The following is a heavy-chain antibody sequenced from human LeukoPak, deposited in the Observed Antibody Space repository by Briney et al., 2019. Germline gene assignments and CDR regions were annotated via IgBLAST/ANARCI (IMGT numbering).Heavy chain of an antibody. J-gene: IGHJ4*02. Sequence: GGSLRLSCAASGFTFSSYAMSWVRQAPGKGLEWVSAISGSGGSTYFADSVKGRFTISRDNSKNTLYLQMNSLRAEDTAVYYCAKDRGVTRYGDCSFDYWGQGTLVTVSS. CDR3: AKDRGVTRYGDCSFDY. CDR1: GFTFSSYA. D-gene: IGHD2-21*02. V-gene: IGHV3-23*01. CDR2: ISGSGGST.